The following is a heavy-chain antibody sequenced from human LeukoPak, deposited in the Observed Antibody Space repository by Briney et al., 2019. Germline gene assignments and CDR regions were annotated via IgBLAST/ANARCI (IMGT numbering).Heavy chain of an antibody. CDR1: GFTFSSYG. CDR3: AKDHNRAYYYGSGFDY. J-gene: IGHJ4*02. V-gene: IGHV3-30*02. D-gene: IGHD3-10*01. CDR2: IRYDGSKK. Sequence: TGGSLRLSCAASGFTFSSYGMSWVRQAPGKGLEWVAFIRYDGSKKYSADSVKGRFTISRDNSKNTLYLQMNSLRAEDTAVYYCAKDHNRAYYYGSGFDYWGQGTLVTVSS.